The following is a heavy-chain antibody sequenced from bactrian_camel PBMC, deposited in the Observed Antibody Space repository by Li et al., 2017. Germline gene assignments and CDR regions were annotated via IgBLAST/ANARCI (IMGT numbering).Heavy chain of an antibody. J-gene: IGHJ4*01. CDR3: AAGRIRTCYALSEYDS. Sequence: HVQLVESGGGSVQTGGSLRLSCKRSDYTHASYSSYCMAWFRQAAGEEREGIASLWTGGGTTYYASSVEGRFTISHDNAKNTLYLQINKLQPEDSAMYYCAAGRIRTCYALSEYDSWGQGTQVTVS. CDR2: LWTGGGTT. D-gene: IGHD1*01. V-gene: IGHV3S1*01. CDR1: DYTHASYSSYC.